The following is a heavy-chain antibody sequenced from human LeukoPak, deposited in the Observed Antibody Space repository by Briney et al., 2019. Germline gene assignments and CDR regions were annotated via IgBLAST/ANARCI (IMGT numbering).Heavy chain of an antibody. Sequence: GGSLRLSCAASGFTFSDYYMSWIRQAPGKGLEWFSYISSSGSTIYHADSVKGRFTISRDNAKNSLHLQMNSLRAEDTAVYYCARSRYSYGTGSFDYWGQGTLVTVSS. CDR3: ARSRYSYGTGSFDY. CDR1: GFTFSDYY. J-gene: IGHJ4*02. V-gene: IGHV3-11*01. D-gene: IGHD5-18*01. CDR2: ISSSGSTI.